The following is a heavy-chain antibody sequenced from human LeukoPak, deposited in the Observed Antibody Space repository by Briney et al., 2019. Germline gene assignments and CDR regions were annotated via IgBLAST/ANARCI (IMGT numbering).Heavy chain of an antibody. D-gene: IGHD2-15*01. Sequence: GGSLRLSCAASGFSFSSYHMAWIRQAPGKGLEWIAFISSSTTSTYYADSVKGRFTVSRDNAKNSLSLQMSSLGVEDTGVYYCTSNMVANYHYFYGIDVWGQGTTVTVSS. CDR2: ISSSTTST. CDR1: GFSFSSYH. V-gene: IGHV3-11*01. J-gene: IGHJ6*02. CDR3: TSNMVANYHYFYGIDV.